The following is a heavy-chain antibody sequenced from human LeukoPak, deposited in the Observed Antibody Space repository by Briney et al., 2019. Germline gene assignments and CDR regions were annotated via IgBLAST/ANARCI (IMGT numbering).Heavy chain of an antibody. Sequence: ASVTVSCKASGYTFTGYYMHWVRQAPGQGLEWMGWINPNSGGTNYAQKFQGRVTMTRDTCISTGYMELSRLRSDDTAVYYCARYRYCTNGVCVFWFDPWGQGTLVTASS. CDR3: ARYRYCTNGVCVFWFDP. J-gene: IGHJ5*02. D-gene: IGHD2-8*01. CDR1: GYTFTGYY. V-gene: IGHV1-2*02. CDR2: INPNSGGT.